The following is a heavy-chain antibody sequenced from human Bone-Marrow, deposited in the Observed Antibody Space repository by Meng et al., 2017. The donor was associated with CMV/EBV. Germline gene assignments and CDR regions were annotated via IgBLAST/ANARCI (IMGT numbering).Heavy chain of an antibody. CDR3: AKGPSQVPVGGMDV. Sequence: GESLKISCAASGFTFSSYAMSWVRQAPGKRLEWVSAISGSGGSTYYADSVKGRFTISRDNSKNTLYLQMNSLRAEDTAVYYCAKGPSQVPVGGMDVWGQGTTVTVSS. V-gene: IGHV3-23*01. J-gene: IGHJ6*01. CDR2: ISGSGGST. D-gene: IGHD2-2*01. CDR1: GFTFSSYA.